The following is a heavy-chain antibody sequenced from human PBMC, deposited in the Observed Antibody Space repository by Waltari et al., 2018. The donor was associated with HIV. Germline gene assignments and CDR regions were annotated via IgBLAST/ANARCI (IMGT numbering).Heavy chain of an antibody. CDR2: INHSGST. V-gene: IGHV4-34*01. D-gene: IGHD3-22*01. CDR3: ARKGHDSSGYYYSFDY. J-gene: IGHJ4*02. Sequence: QVQLQQWGAGLLKPSETLSLTCAVYGGSFSGYYWSWIRQPPGKGLEWIGEINHSGSTNYSPSLKSRVTISVDTSKNQFSLKLSSVTAADTAVYYCARKGHDSSGYYYSFDYWGQGTLVTVSS. CDR1: GGSFSGYY.